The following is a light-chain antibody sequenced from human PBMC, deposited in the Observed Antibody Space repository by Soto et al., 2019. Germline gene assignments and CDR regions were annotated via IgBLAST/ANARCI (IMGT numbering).Light chain of an antibody. CDR2: AAS. Sequence: EIVLTQSPATLSLSPGERATLSCRASQSVSSYLAWYQQKPGQAPRLLIYAASSRATGIPDRFSGSGSGTDFTLTISRLEPEDFAVYYCQQYGRSWTFGQGTKVDIK. CDR1: QSVSSY. J-gene: IGKJ1*01. CDR3: QQYGRSWT. V-gene: IGKV3-20*01.